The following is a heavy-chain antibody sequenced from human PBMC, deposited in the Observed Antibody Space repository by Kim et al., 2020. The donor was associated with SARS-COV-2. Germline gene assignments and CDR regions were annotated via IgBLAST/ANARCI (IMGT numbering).Heavy chain of an antibody. V-gene: IGHV4-59*08. CDR2: IYYSGST. J-gene: IGHJ5*02. CDR3: ARLPRDNYDFWSGWASESGFDP. D-gene: IGHD3-3*01. Sequence: SETLSLTCTVSGGSISSYYWSWIRQPPGKGLEWIGYIYYSGSTNYNPSLKSRVTISVDTSKNQFSLKLSSVTAADTAVYYCARLPRDNYDFWSGWASESGFDPWGQGTLVTVSS. CDR1: GGSISSYY.